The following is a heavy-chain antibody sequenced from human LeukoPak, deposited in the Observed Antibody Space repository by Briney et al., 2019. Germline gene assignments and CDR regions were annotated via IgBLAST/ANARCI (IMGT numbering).Heavy chain of an antibody. CDR3: ARTSSYYYYMDV. CDR2: INPNSGGT. CDR1: GYTFTGYY. Sequence: GASVKVSCKASGYTFTGYYMHWVRQAPGQGLEWMGWINPNSGGTNYAQRFQGRVTMTRDTSISTAYMELSRLRSDDTAVYYCARTSSYYYYMDVWGKGTTVTVSS. D-gene: IGHD2-2*01. V-gene: IGHV1-2*02. J-gene: IGHJ6*03.